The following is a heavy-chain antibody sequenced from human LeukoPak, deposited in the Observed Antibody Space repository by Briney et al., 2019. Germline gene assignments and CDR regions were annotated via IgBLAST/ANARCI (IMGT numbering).Heavy chain of an antibody. V-gene: IGHV3-11*05. CDR2: ISSSSSYT. D-gene: IGHD2-2*01. J-gene: IGHJ4*02. CDR1: GFPFSSYA. CDR3: ARDPVPGFD. Sequence: KPGGSLRLSCEASGFPFSSYAMTWVRQAPGKGLEWVSYISSSSSYTNYADSVKGRFTISRDNAKNSLYLQMNSLRAEDTAVYYCARDPVPGFDWGQGTLVTVSS.